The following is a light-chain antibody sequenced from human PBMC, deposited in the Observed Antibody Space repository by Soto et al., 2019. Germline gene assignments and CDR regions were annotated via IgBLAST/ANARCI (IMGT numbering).Light chain of an antibody. CDR3: QQYCSSPLFT. CDR1: QSVSSSY. Sequence: EIVLTQSPGTLSLSPGERATLSCRASQSVSSSYLAWYQQKPGQAPRLLIYGASSRATGIPDRFSGSGSGTDFSITISRLEPEDFAVYYCQQYCSSPLFTFGPGTKVDIK. J-gene: IGKJ3*01. V-gene: IGKV3-20*01. CDR2: GAS.